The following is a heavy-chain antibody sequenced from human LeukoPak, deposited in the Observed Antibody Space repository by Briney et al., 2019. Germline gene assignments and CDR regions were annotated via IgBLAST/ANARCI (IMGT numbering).Heavy chain of an antibody. CDR2: IEKDGSGK. D-gene: IGHD3-3*01. Sequence: GGSLRLSCTASGFIFRDSWMAWIRQAPGKGLEWVAIIEKDGSGKNYVDSMKGRFTISRDNAKNSLYLQMNSLRAEDTAVYYCAGNWYDFSPPNWGQGTLVTVSS. V-gene: IGHV3-7*01. CDR1: GFIFRDSW. J-gene: IGHJ4*02. CDR3: AGNWYDFSPPN.